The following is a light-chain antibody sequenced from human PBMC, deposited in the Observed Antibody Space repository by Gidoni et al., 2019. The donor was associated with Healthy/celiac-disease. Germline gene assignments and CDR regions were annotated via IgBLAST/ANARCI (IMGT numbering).Light chain of an antibody. J-gene: IGLJ2*01. Sequence: QSALTQPRSVSGSPGQSVTISCTGTSSDVGGYNYVSWYQQHPGKAHKLMIYDVSKRPSGVPDRFSGSKSGNTASLTISGLQAEDEADYYCCSYAGSTRVFGGGTKLTVL. V-gene: IGLV2-11*01. CDR2: DVS. CDR1: SSDVGGYNY. CDR3: CSYAGSTRV.